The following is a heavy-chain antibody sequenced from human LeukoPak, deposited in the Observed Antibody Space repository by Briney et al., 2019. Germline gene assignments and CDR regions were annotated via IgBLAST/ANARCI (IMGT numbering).Heavy chain of an antibody. CDR3: ATSRLSTAAAYFDY. Sequence: ASVKVSCKASGYTFTSYGISWVRQAPGQGLEWMGWISAYNGNTNYAQKLQGRVTMTTDTSTSTAYMELRSLRSDDTAVYYCATSRLSTAAAYFDYWGQGTLVTVPS. V-gene: IGHV1-18*01. D-gene: IGHD2-2*01. CDR1: GYTFTSYG. J-gene: IGHJ4*02. CDR2: ISAYNGNT.